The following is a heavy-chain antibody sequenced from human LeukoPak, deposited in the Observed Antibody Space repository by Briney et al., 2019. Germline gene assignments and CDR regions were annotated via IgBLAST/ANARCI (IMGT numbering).Heavy chain of an antibody. CDR3: ARIVGVTMVRGVILGWFDP. CDR2: IYSSGST. Sequence: TASETLSLTCRVSGASINSGSNYWGWIRQPPGKTLEWIGSIYSSGSTYYNPSLKSRVIIMIDTPKNHFSLTLSSVTAADTAVYYCARIVGVTMVRGVILGWFDPWGQGTLVTVSS. V-gene: IGHV4-39*07. CDR1: GASINSGSNY. D-gene: IGHD3-10*01. J-gene: IGHJ5*02.